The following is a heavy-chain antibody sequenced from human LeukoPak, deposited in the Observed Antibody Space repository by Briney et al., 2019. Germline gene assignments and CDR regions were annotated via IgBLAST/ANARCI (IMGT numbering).Heavy chain of an antibody. V-gene: IGHV4-34*01. D-gene: IGHD3-22*01. J-gene: IGHJ4*02. CDR2: INHSGST. CDR3: ARGQASGGDYYDSSGYWDAPFDC. CDR1: GGSISSYY. Sequence: SETLSLTCTVSGGSISSYYWSWIRQPPGKGLEWIGEINHSGSTNYNPSLKSRVTISVDTSKNQFSLKLSSVTAADTAVYYCARGQASGGDYYDSSGYWDAPFDCWGQGTLVTVSS.